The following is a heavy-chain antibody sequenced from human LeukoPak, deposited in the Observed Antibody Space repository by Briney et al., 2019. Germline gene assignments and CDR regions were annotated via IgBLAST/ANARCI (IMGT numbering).Heavy chain of an antibody. Sequence: PGGSLRLSCAASGFTFSDYYMSWIRQAPGKGLEWVSYISSSGSTIYYADSVKGRFTISRDNAKNSLYLQMNSLRAEDTAVYYCARDSTPNTYYYDSSGPLDWGQGTLVTVSS. V-gene: IGHV3-11*04. CDR2: ISSSGSTI. J-gene: IGHJ4*02. CDR1: GFTFSDYY. CDR3: ARDSTPNTYYYDSSGPLD. D-gene: IGHD3-22*01.